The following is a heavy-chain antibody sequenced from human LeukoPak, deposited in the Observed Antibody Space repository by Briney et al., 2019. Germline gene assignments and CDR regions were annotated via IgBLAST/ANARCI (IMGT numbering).Heavy chain of an antibody. CDR2: IIPILGIA. CDR3: ARVGGIKLTDYYFDS. CDR1: GGTFSSYA. J-gene: IGHJ4*02. V-gene: IGHV1-69*04. D-gene: IGHD3-16*01. Sequence: GSSVKVSCKASGGTFSSYAISWVRQAPGQGLEWMGRIIPILGIANYAQKFQGRVTITADKSTSTAYMELSSLRSEDTAVYYCARVGGIKLTDYYFDSWGQGTLVTVSS.